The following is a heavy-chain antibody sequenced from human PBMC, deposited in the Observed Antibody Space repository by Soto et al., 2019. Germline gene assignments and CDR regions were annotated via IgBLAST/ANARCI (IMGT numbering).Heavy chain of an antibody. CDR2: TRGTTGTI. D-gene: IGHD5-12*01. V-gene: IGHV3-48*02. J-gene: IGHJ4*02. Sequence: EVQLVESGGGLVQPGDSLRLSCAASGFSFSIYTMNWIRQAPGKGLEWLSYTRGTTGTIDYADSVKGRFTISRDNAKNALFLHMSSLRDEDTAVYYCARGRGDYDYSYFDSWGQGTLVTVSS. CDR3: ARGRGDYDYSYFDS. CDR1: GFSFSIYT.